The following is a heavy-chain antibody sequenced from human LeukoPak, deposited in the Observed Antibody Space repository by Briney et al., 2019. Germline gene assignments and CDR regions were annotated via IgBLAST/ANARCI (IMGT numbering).Heavy chain of an antibody. CDR3: ARVLCGLYYDFWSGPSRCPLNLDY. CDR2: INHSGST. J-gene: IGHJ4*02. D-gene: IGHD3-3*01. Sequence: KPSETLSLTCTVSGGSVSSGNYYWSWIRQPPGKGLEWIGEINHSGSTNYNPSLKSRVTISVDTSKNQFSLKLSSVTAADTAVYYCARVLCGLYYDFWSGPSRCPLNLDYWGQGTLVTVSS. CDR1: GGSVSSGNYY. V-gene: IGHV4-39*07.